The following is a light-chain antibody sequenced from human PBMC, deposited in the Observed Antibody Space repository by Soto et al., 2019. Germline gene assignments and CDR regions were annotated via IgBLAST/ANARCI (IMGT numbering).Light chain of an antibody. Sequence: EIVMTQSPATLSVSPGERATLSCRASQSVSNYLAWYQHKPGQAPRLLIYGASTRATGIPARFSGSGSGTEFTLTISSLQSEDFAVYYCQQYNNWPPKYTFGQGTKLEIK. V-gene: IGKV3-15*01. CDR2: GAS. CDR3: QQYNNWPPKYT. J-gene: IGKJ2*01. CDR1: QSVSNY.